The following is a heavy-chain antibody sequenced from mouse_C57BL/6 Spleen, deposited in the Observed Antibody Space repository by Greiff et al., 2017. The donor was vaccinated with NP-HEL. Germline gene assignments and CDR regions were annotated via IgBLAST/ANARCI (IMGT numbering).Heavy chain of an antibody. CDR2: FTMYSDAT. J-gene: IGHJ3*01. V-gene: IGHV1-49*01. CDR1: YFAFMASA. D-gene: IGHD3-2*01. Sequence: LQQSGAELVRPGSSVKLSCKDSYFAFMASAMHWVKQRPGHGLEWIGSFTMYSDATEYSENFKGKATLTANTSSSTAYMELSRLTSEDSADYYCARSDSSGYEGFAYWGQGTLVTVSA. CDR3: ARSDSSGYEGFAY.